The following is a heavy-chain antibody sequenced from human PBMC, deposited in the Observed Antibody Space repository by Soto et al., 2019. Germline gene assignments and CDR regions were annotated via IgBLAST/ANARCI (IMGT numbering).Heavy chain of an antibody. CDR1: GYSFTNNG. CDR2: INGDNGNT. J-gene: IGHJ4*02. CDR3: ARDLGYGDYGTDF. V-gene: IGHV1-18*04. D-gene: IGHD4-17*01. Sequence: QVQLVQSGAEVKKPGASVKVSCQASGYSFTNNGISWVRQAPGQGIEWMGWINGDNGNTNYAQKFQGRDTMTTDTSTSTAYMELRSLRSDDTAVYYCARDLGYGDYGTDFWGQGTLVNVSS.